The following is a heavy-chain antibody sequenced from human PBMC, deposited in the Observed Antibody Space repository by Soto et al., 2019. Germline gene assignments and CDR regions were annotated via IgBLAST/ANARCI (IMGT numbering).Heavy chain of an antibody. CDR1: GFTFSYYE. Sequence: EVQLVESGGGLVQPGGSLRLSCAASGFTFSYYEMNWVRQAPGKGLEWISYITSSGDRTKYADSVRGRFTISRDNSKNSLYLQMTSLSAYDTGLYYCARDIFDNWGQGILVTVSS. CDR3: ARDIFDN. V-gene: IGHV3-48*03. J-gene: IGHJ4*02. CDR2: ITSSGDRT.